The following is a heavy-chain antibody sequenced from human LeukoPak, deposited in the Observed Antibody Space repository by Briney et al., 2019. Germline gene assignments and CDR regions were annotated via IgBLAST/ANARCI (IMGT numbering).Heavy chain of an antibody. Sequence: ASVKVSCKASGYTFTNYDINWVRQAAGQGPEWMGWMSPNSGDTGYAQDFQGRVTMTRNTSISAAYMELSSLRSDDTAVYYCARGRSRTPGGYYYYMDVWAKGTKVTVSS. CDR3: ARGRSRTPGGYYYYMDV. CDR2: MSPNSGDT. D-gene: IGHD1-1*01. J-gene: IGHJ6*03. CDR1: GYTFTNYD. V-gene: IGHV1-8*01.